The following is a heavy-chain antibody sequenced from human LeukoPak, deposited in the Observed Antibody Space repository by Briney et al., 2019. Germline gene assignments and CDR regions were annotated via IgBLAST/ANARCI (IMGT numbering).Heavy chain of an antibody. CDR2: IYPGDSDT. V-gene: IGHV5-51*01. CDR3: ARHAGAITYSSSFNY. Sequence: GESLKISFQGSGYSFTSYWIAWVRQIPGKGLEWIGIIYPGDSDTRYSPSFQGQVPNSADKSISTTYLQWSSLKASDTAMYYCARHAGAITYSSSFNYWGQGTLVTVSS. J-gene: IGHJ4*02. CDR1: GYSFTSYW. D-gene: IGHD6-13*01.